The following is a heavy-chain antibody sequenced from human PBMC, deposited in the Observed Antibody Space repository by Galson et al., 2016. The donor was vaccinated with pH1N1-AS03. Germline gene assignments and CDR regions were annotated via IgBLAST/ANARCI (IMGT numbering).Heavy chain of an antibody. CDR3: ADGTVA. V-gene: IGHV3-7*03. Sequence: SLRLSCAASGFTFTSYWMTWVRQAPGKGLEYVANINQDGSEKFYVDSVKGRFAISRDNAKSSLFLQMNSLRVEDTAMYYCADGTVAWGQGTLVTVSS. D-gene: IGHD1-1*01. CDR2: INQDGSEK. CDR1: GFTFTSYW. J-gene: IGHJ5*02.